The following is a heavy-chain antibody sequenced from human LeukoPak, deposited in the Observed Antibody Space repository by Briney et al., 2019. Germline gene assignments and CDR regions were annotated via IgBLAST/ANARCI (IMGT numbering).Heavy chain of an antibody. J-gene: IGHJ3*02. CDR2: MNPNSGNT. Sequence: ASVKVSCKASGYTFTSYDINWVRQATGQGLEWMGWMNPNSGNTGYAQKFQGRVTMTRNTSISTAYMELSSLRSEDTAVYYCARARPGNDAFDIWGQGTMVTVSS. CDR1: GYTFTSYD. D-gene: IGHD1-14*01. CDR3: ARARPGNDAFDI. V-gene: IGHV1-8*01.